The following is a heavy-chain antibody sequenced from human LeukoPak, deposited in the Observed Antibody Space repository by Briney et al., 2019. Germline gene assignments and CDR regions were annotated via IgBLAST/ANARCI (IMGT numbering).Heavy chain of an antibody. D-gene: IGHD5-24*01. CDR1: GGSISSYY. CDR3: ARSPRRGVATILFFDY. CDR2: IYYSGST. V-gene: IGHV4-59*01. Sequence: SETLSLTCTVSGGSISSYYWSWIRQPPGKGLEWIGYIYYSGSTNYNPSLKSRVTISVDTSKNQFSLKLSSVTAADTAVYYCARSPRRGVATILFFDYWGQGTLVTVSS. J-gene: IGHJ4*02.